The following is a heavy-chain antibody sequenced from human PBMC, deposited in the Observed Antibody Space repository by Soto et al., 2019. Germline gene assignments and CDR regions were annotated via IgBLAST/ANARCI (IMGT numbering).Heavy chain of an antibody. CDR1: GYTFTSYG. CDR2: ISAYNGNT. CDR3: GRYWRPSGTSDY. J-gene: IGHJ4*02. Sequence: ASVKVSGMASGYTFTSYGISWVRQAPGQGPEWMGWISAYNGNTNYAQKFQGRNTMTTDTSTSTGYRERRSLRSDDTAVYYCGRYWRPSGTSDYWGQGTLGTIAS. V-gene: IGHV1-18*01. D-gene: IGHD1-7*01.